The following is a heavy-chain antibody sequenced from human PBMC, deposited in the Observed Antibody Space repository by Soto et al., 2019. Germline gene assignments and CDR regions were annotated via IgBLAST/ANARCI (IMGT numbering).Heavy chain of an antibody. J-gene: IGHJ4*02. D-gene: IGHD3-3*02. CDR2: ISPNNGKT. CDR1: GYIFSNYG. V-gene: IGHV1-18*04. Sequence: QIQLVQSGAEVKKPGASVKVSCQGSGYIFSNYGITWLRQAPGLGLEWLGWISPNNGKTHYAQKVQGRVTMTADSSTNIAYMELRSLRGDDTAVYFCARDGNWHYQHWGQGTPVTVSS. CDR3: ARDGNWHYQH.